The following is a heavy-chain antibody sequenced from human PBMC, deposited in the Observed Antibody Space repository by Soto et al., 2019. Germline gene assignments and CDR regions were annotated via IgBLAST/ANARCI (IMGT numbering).Heavy chain of an antibody. CDR1: GFSLSTSGVG. CDR2: IYWDDDK. J-gene: IGHJ6*01. CDR3: IXXXXXXAXXXXXXXHXYYXMDV. V-gene: IGHV2-5*02. Sequence: GPTLVNPTQTLTLTCTFSGFSLSTSGVGVGWIRQPPGKALEWLALIYWDDDKRYSPSLRSRLTINKDTSKNQVVLTMTNMDPVDTATYYCIXXXXXXAXXXXXXXHXYYXMDVWGXGTTXT.